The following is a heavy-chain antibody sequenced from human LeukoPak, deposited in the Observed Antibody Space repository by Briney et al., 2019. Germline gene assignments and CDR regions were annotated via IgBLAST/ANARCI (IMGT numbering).Heavy chain of an antibody. CDR1: GFTFSDYY. CDR3: ARDRGGLGPTTLDH. CDR2: ISSSGSTI. J-gene: IGHJ4*02. V-gene: IGHV3-11*04. D-gene: IGHD1-26*01. Sequence: KPGGSLRLSCAASGFTFSDYYMSWIRQAPGKGLEWVSYISSSGSTIYYADSVKGRFTISRDNAKNTLYLLMSSLRAEDTALYYCARDRGGLGPTTLDHWGQGTLVTVSS.